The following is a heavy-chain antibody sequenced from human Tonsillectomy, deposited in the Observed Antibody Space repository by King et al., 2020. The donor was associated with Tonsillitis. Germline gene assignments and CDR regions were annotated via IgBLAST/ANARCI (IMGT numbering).Heavy chain of an antibody. Sequence: VQLVESGGGVVQPGRSLRLSCAASGFTFSSYGMHWVRQAPGKGLEWVAVISYDGSNKYYADSVKGRFTLSRDNSENTLYLQMSSLRAEDTAVYYCAKEGRRDGYNSLDYWGQGTLFTVSS. CDR2: ISYDGSNK. CDR3: AKEGRRDGYNSLDY. CDR1: GFTFSSYG. J-gene: IGHJ4*02. D-gene: IGHD5-24*01. V-gene: IGHV3-30*18.